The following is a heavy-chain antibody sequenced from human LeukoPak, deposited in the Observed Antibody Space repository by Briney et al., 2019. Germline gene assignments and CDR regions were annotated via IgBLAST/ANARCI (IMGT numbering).Heavy chain of an antibody. CDR3: ARDIAVARGYYYYGIDV. D-gene: IGHD6-19*01. Sequence: GRSLRLSCAASGFTFSSYAMHWVRQAPGKGLEWVAVISYDGSNKYYADSVKGRFTISRDNSKNTLYLQMNSLRAEDTAVYYCARDIAVARGYYYYGIDVWGKGTTVTVSS. CDR1: GFTFSSYA. V-gene: IGHV3-30*04. J-gene: IGHJ6*04. CDR2: ISYDGSNK.